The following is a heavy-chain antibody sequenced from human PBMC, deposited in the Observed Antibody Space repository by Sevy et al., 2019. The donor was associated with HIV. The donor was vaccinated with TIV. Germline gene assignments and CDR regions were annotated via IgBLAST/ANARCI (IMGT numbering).Heavy chain of an antibody. D-gene: IGHD6-13*01. CDR3: ARLSGYSSSWSYFDY. J-gene: IGHJ4*02. CDR2: ISSSSSTI. CDR1: GFTFSSYS. Sequence: GGSLRLSCAASGFTFSSYSMNWVRHAPGKGLEWVSYISSSSSTIYYADSVKGRFTISRDNAKNSLYLQMNSLRADDTAVYYGARLSGYSSSWSYFDYWGQGTLVTVSS. V-gene: IGHV3-48*01.